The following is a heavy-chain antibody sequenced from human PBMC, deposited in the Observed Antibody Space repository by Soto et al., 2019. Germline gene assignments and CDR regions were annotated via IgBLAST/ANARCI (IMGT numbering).Heavy chain of an antibody. CDR2: INHSGST. D-gene: IGHD3-9*01. CDR1: GGSLSGYY. Sequence: SETLSLTCAVYGGSLSGYYWSWIRQPPGKGLEWIGEINHSGSTNYNPSLKSRATISVDTSKNQFSLKLSSVTAADTAVYYCARGATYYEILAGYYPVLRFDYWGQGTLVTVSS. V-gene: IGHV4-34*01. CDR3: ARGATYYEILAGYYPVLRFDY. J-gene: IGHJ4*02.